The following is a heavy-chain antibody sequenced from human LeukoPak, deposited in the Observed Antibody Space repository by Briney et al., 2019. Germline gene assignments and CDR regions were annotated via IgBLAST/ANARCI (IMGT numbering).Heavy chain of an antibody. CDR1: GFSVSVNY. V-gene: IGHV3-23*01. CDR3: AKVLGFGGDAYGMDV. J-gene: IGHJ6*02. Sequence: GGSLRLSCEISGFSVSVNYINWVRQAPGKGLEWVSTITDRGDKTFYADSVKGRFTVSRDNSKNTQFLQMNSLRAEDTAVYYCAKVLGFGGDAYGMDVWGLGTTVTVSS. D-gene: IGHD3-10*01. CDR2: ITDRGDKT.